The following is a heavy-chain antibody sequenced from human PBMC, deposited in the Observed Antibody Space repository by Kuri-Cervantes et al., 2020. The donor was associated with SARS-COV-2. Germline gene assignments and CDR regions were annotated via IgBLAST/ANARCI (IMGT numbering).Heavy chain of an antibody. J-gene: IGHJ4*02. Sequence: GESLKISCAASGFTFSSYGMHWVRQAPGKGLEWVAVIWYDGSNKYYADSVKGRFTIYRDNSKNTLYLQMNSLRAEDTAVYYCARESRQLVRGWYFDYWGQGTLVTVSS. CDR3: ARESRQLVRGWYFDY. V-gene: IGHV3-30*19. D-gene: IGHD6-6*01. CDR2: IWYDGSNK. CDR1: GFTFSSYG.